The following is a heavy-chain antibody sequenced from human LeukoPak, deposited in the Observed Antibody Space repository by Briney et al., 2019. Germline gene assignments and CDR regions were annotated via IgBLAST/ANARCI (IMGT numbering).Heavy chain of an antibody. CDR2: IYGGGST. V-gene: IGHV3-53*01. D-gene: IGHD3-22*01. Sequence: GGSLRLSCAASGFTVSSNYMSWVRQAPGKGLEWVSVIYGGGSTYYADSVKGRFTISRDNSKNTLYLQMNSLRAEDTAVYYCTRRPKVTMIVVVTNYYYYMDVWGKGTTVTISS. CDR1: GFTVSSNY. J-gene: IGHJ6*03. CDR3: TRRPKVTMIVVVTNYYYYMDV.